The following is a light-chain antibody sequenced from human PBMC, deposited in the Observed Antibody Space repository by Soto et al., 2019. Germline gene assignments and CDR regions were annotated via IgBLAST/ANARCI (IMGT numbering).Light chain of an antibody. CDR3: QQYNSYWT. J-gene: IGKJ1*01. CDR1: QSISSW. CDR2: DAS. Sequence: DIQMTQSPSTLSASVGDRVTITCRASQSISSWLAWYQQKPGKAPKLLIYDASSLESGVPSRFSCSGSGSEFTLTISSVQADNIAAYYRQQYNSYWTFGQGTKVEIK. V-gene: IGKV1-5*01.